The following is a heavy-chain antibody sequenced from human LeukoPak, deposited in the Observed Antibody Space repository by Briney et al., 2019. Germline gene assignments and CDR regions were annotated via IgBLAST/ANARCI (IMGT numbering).Heavy chain of an antibody. J-gene: IGHJ4*02. D-gene: IGHD6-13*01. Sequence: GGSPRLSWAASGFRLSSTWMHWVRQAPGKGLVWVSRINSDATSTSYADSVRGRFTISRDDAKNTMYLQMNSLRAEDTAMYYCVRGSPGYSSSWHAYWGQGTLVTVSS. CDR1: GFRLSSTW. CDR2: INSDATST. CDR3: VRGSPGYSSSWHAY. V-gene: IGHV3-74*01.